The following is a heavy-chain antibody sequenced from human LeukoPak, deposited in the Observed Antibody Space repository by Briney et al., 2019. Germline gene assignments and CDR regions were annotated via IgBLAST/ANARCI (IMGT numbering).Heavy chain of an antibody. D-gene: IGHD1-14*01. V-gene: IGHV1-46*01. CDR3: AKETPNTGWFDP. Sequence: ASVNVSCKASGHTFTTYYVHLVRQAPGQGLEWMGVINPSGDGTNYPQRFQGRVTLTRDTSTSTVYMELSSLRSEDTAIYYCAKETPNTGWFDPWGQGTLVTVSS. CDR1: GHTFTTYY. CDR2: INPSGDGT. J-gene: IGHJ5*02.